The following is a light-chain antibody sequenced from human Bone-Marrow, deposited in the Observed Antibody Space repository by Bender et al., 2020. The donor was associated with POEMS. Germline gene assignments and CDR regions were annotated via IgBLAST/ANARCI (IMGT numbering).Light chain of an antibody. CDR2: DVN. Sequence: QSDLTQPASVSGSPGQSITISCTGTNSDVGGLNYVSWYQQHPGKAPKLTIYDVNDRPAGVSNRFSGSKSGNTASLTISGLQAEDEADYYCSSYSNNNTLVFGGGTKLTVL. V-gene: IGLV2-14*03. CDR3: SSYSNNNTLV. CDR1: NSDVGGLNY. J-gene: IGLJ2*01.